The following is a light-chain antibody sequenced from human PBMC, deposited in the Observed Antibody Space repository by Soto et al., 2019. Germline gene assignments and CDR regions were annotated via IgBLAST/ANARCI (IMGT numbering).Light chain of an antibody. Sequence: EIVLTQSPATLSLSPGERATLSCRASQRVYSYLAWYQQKPGQAPRLLIYDASNRATGIPARFRGSGSGTDFTLTISSLEPEDFAVYYCQQRSNWPITFGQGTRLEMK. V-gene: IGKV3-11*01. CDR2: DAS. J-gene: IGKJ5*01. CDR1: QRVYSY. CDR3: QQRSNWPIT.